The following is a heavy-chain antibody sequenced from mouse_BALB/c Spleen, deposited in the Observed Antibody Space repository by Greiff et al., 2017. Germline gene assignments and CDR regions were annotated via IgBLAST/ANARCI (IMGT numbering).Heavy chain of an antibody. D-gene: IGHD1-1*01. CDR2: IWGGGST. J-gene: IGHJ2*01. Sequence: VKVVESGPGLVAPSQSLSITCTVSGFSLSRYSVHWVRQPPGKGLEWLGMIWGGGSTDYNSALKSRLSISKDNSKSQVFLKMNSLQTDDTAMYYCASGGNYGSSFDYWGQGTTLTVSS. CDR3: ASGGNYGSSFDY. CDR1: GFSLSRYS. V-gene: IGHV2-6-4*01.